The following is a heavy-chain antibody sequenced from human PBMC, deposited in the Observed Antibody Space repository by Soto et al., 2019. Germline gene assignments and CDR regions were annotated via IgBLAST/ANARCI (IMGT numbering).Heavy chain of an antibody. D-gene: IGHD5-18*01. V-gene: IGHV3-30-3*01. CDR3: ARGVRGYSYGSDRYYYGMDV. CDR1: GFTFSSYA. J-gene: IGHJ6*02. Sequence: HPGGSLRLSCAASGFTFSSYAMHWVRQAPGKGLEWVAVISYDGSNKYYADSVKGRFTISRDNSKNTLYLQMNSLRAEDTAVYYCARGVRGYSYGSDRYYYGMDVWGQGTTVTVSS. CDR2: ISYDGSNK.